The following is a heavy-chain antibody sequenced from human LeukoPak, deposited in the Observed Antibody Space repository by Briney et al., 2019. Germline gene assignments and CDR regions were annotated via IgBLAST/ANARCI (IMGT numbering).Heavy chain of an antibody. CDR3: AGGSTSGQKRYSYGAY. J-gene: IGHJ4*02. Sequence: SETLSLTCAVYGGSFSGYYWSWIRQPPGKGLEWIGEINHSGSTNYNPSLKSRVTISVDTSKNQFSLKLSSVTAADTAVYYCAGGSTSGQKRYSYGAYWGQGTLVTVSS. D-gene: IGHD5-18*01. CDR1: GGSFSGYY. CDR2: INHSGST. V-gene: IGHV4-34*01.